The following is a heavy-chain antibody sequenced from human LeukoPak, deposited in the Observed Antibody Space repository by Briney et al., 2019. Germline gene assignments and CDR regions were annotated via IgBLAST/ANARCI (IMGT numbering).Heavy chain of an antibody. V-gene: IGHV3-30-3*01. J-gene: IGHJ5*02. D-gene: IGHD6-19*01. CDR3: ARAEQWLVGYNWFDP. Sequence: GGSLRLSCAASGFTFSSYAMHWVRQAPGKGLEWVAVISYDGSNKYYADSVKGRLTISRDNSKNTLYLQMNSLRAEDTAVYYCARAEQWLVGYNWFDPWGQGTLVTVSS. CDR1: GFTFSSYA. CDR2: ISYDGSNK.